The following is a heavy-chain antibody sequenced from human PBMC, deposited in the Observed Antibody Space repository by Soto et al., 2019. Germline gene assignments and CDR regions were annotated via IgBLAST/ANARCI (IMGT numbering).Heavy chain of an antibody. D-gene: IGHD2-15*01. J-gene: IGHJ5*02. CDR1: GGSFSGYY. CDR3: ARDRRRGGSSVFAWFDP. Sequence: PSETLSLTCAVYGGSFSGYYWSWIRQPPGKGLEWIGEINHSGSTNYNPSLKSRVTISVDTSKNQFSLKLSSVTAADTAVYYCARDRRRGGSSVFAWFDPWGQGTLVTVSS. CDR2: INHSGST. V-gene: IGHV4-34*01.